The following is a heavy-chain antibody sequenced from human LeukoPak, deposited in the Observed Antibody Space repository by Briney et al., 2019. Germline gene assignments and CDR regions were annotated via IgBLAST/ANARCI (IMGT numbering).Heavy chain of an antibody. J-gene: IGHJ5*02. CDR2: IKSKTDGGTT. CDR1: GFTFSNYA. CDR3: TTEGGDYVWGSYSWFDP. V-gene: IGHV3-15*01. D-gene: IGHD3-16*01. Sequence: PGGSLRLSCAASGFTFSNYAMSWVRQAPGKGLEWVGRIKSKTDGGTTDYAAPVKGRFTISRDDSKNTLYLQMNSLKTEDTAVYYCTTEGGDYVWGSYSWFDPWGQGTLVTVSS.